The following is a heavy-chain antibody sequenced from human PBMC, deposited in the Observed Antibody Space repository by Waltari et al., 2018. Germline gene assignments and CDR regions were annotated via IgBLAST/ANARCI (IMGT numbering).Heavy chain of an antibody. CDR2: IYYDYIT. V-gene: IGHV4-39*01. J-gene: IGHJ3*01. D-gene: IGHD3-22*01. CDR1: GVSITSSEYY. CDR3: ARQSHSFYYHTNGYFWHGFDV. Sequence: QVQLQESGPGLAKPSETPSLTCTVSGVSITSSEYYLGWVRTPPGKALEWVGTIYYDYITYYNPALKSRVTISLDTSKNEFSLTLSSVTAADTALFFCARQSHSFYYHTNGYFWHGFDVWGPGAMVTVSS.